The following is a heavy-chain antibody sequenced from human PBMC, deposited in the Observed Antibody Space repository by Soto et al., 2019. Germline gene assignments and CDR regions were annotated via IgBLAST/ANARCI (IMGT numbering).Heavy chain of an antibody. Sequence: QVQLQESGPGLVKPSQTLSLTCTVSGGSISSGGYFWSWIRQPPGKGLEWIGNIFYSGTTYYNPYPKSRVTISVDTSKNQFSLKLSSVTAADTAVYFCARGVLYWGQGTLVTVSS. CDR1: GGSISSGGYF. D-gene: IGHD1-1*01. CDR3: ARGVLY. V-gene: IGHV4-31*03. CDR2: IFYSGTT. J-gene: IGHJ4*02.